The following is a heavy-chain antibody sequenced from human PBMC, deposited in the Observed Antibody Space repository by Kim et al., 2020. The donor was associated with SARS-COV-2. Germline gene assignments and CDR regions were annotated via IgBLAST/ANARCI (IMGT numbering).Heavy chain of an antibody. CDR1: GGSISSSNC. Sequence: SETLSLTCAVSGGSISSSNCWSWVRQPPGKGLEWIGEMCHSGSTNYNPSLKSRVTISADKSKNQFSLTLTSVTAADTAVYYCASAISRTVDYWGQGILVTVSS. J-gene: IGHJ4*02. D-gene: IGHD3-9*01. CDR3: ASAISRTVDY. V-gene: IGHV4-4*02. CDR2: MCHSGST.